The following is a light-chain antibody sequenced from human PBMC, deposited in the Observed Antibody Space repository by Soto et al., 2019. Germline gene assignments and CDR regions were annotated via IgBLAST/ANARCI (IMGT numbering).Light chain of an antibody. CDR2: GAS. CDR3: QQYNNWPPWT. V-gene: IGKV3-15*01. Sequence: EIVLTQSPGTLSLSPGERATLSCRASQSVGSSYLAWYQQKPAQAPRLLIYGASSRATGVPARFRASGSGTEFTLTISRLQSEDFAVYFCQQYNNWPPWTFGQGTKVDIK. J-gene: IGKJ1*01. CDR1: QSVGSSY.